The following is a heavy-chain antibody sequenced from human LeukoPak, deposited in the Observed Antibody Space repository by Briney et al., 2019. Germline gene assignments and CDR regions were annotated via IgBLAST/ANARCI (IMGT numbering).Heavy chain of an antibody. J-gene: IGHJ6*02. CDR3: ARGGLRSSYYYYYYGMDV. CDR1: DGSINSYY. V-gene: IGHV4-59*12. CDR2: IYYNGNT. Sequence: SETLSLTCSVSDGSINSYYWNWIRRPPGKGLEWIGYIYYNGNTNYSPSLKSRVTISVDTSKNQFSLKLSSVTAADTAVYYCARGGLRSSYYYYYYGMDVWGQGTTVTVSS. D-gene: IGHD5-12*01.